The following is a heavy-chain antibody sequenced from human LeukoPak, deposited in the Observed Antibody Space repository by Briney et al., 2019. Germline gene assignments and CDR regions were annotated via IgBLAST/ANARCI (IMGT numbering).Heavy chain of an antibody. CDR1: GFTFSSFS. Sequence: GGSLRLSCVASGFTFSSFSMNWVRQAPGKGLEWVSSIGSSLSSTYYADSVKGRFTISRDNSKNSLYLQMNSLRAEDTAVYYCARDEALDYWGQGTLVTVSS. CDR2: IGSSLSST. V-gene: IGHV3-21*01. J-gene: IGHJ4*02. CDR3: ARDEALDY.